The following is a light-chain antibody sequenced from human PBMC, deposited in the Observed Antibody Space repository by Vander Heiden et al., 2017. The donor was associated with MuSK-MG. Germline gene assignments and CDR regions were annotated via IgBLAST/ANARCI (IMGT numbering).Light chain of an antibody. CDR2: GAS. CDR3: QQYNHGPPSWT. Sequence: ELVLTQSPATLSVSPGERATLSCRASQSVDSNLAWYQHKAGQTPRLLIYGASTRATGIPARFSGSGSGTEFTLTISTLQSEDFAVYYCQQYNHGPPSWTFGQGTKVEIK. CDR1: QSVDSN. J-gene: IGKJ1*01. V-gene: IGKV3-15*01.